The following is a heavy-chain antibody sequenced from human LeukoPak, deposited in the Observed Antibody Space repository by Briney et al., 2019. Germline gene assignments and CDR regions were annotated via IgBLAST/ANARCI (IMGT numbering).Heavy chain of an antibody. CDR1: GFTFSSYG. D-gene: IGHD3-10*01. CDR2: ISGSGGST. Sequence: GGSLRLSCAASGFTFSSYGMTWVRQAPGKGLEWVSAISGSGGSTYYADSVKGRSTISSDNSKNTLYLQMNSLRAEDAAVYYCAKFGLPGSGRYHDAFDIWGQGTMVTVSS. J-gene: IGHJ3*02. CDR3: AKFGLPGSGRYHDAFDI. V-gene: IGHV3-23*01.